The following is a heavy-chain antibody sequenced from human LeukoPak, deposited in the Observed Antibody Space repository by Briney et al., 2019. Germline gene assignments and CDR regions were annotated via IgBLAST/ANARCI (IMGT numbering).Heavy chain of an antibody. CDR3: ARELPFDY. CDR1: GFTFSSYW. Sequence: GGSLRLSCAASGFTFSSYWMHWVRQTPGKGLVWVSRISGDGSSTTCAESVKGRFTISRDNAKNTLHLEMNSLRAEDTAVYYCARELPFDYWGQGTLVTVSS. J-gene: IGHJ4*02. CDR2: ISGDGSST. V-gene: IGHV3-74*01.